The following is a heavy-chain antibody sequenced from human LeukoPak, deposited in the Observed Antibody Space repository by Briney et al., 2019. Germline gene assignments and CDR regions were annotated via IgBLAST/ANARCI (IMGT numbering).Heavy chain of an antibody. D-gene: IGHD3-3*01. CDR1: GFTFSSYA. CDR3: AKEVEWLPRY. CDR2: ISGSGDNT. Sequence: GGSLRLSCAASGFTFSSYAMSWIRQAPGKGLEWVSAISGSGDNTYYADSVKGRFTISRDNSKNTLYLQMNSLRAEDTAVYYCAKEVEWLPRYWGQGTLVTVSS. J-gene: IGHJ4*02. V-gene: IGHV3-23*01.